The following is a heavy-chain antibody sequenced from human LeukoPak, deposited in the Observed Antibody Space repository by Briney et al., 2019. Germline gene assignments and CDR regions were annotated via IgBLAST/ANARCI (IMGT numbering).Heavy chain of an antibody. V-gene: IGHV4-59*12. CDR1: GGSISSYY. CDR2: IYYSGST. Sequence: SETLSLTCTVSGGSISSYYWSWIRQPLGKGLEWIGYIYYSGSTNYNPSLKSRVTISVDTSKNQFSLRLSSVTAADTAVYCAREGQVVGRTMSDYWGQGILVTVSS. J-gene: IGHJ4*02. CDR3: AREGQVVGRTMSDY. D-gene: IGHD1-26*01.